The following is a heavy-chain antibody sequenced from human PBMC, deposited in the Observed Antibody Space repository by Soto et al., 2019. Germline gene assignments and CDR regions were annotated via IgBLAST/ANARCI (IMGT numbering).Heavy chain of an antibody. J-gene: IGHJ3*02. V-gene: IGHV4-30-4*01. Sequence: SETQSLTCTVSGGSISSGDYYWSWIRQPPGKGLEWIGYIYYSGSTYYNPSLKSRVTISVDTSKNQFSLKLSSVTAADTAVYYCARDENDYGGLDIWGQGTMVTVSS. D-gene: IGHD4-17*01. CDR3: ARDENDYGGLDI. CDR2: IYYSGST. CDR1: GGSISSGDYY.